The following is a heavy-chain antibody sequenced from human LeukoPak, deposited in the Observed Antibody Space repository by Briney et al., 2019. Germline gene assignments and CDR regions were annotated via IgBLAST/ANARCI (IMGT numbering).Heavy chain of an antibody. CDR2: ISYDGNKK. V-gene: IGHV3-30*04. J-gene: IGHJ4*02. CDR3: AKDPGGVPARSFDY. CDR1: GLTFRTYA. D-gene: IGHD4-23*01. Sequence: PGGSLKLSCEASGLTFRTYAMHWVRQAPGKGLEWVAVISYDGNKKQYADSVKGRFTISRDNAKNSLYLQMNSLRAEDTAVYYCAKDPGGVPARSFDYWGQGTLVTVSS.